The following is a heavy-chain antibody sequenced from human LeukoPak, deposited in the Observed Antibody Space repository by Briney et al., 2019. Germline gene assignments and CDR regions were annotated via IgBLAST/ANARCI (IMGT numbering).Heavy chain of an antibody. J-gene: IGHJ5*02. Sequence: SETLSLTCTVSGGSISSSSYYWSWIRQPPGKGLEWIGYIYYSGSTNYNPSHKSRVTISVDTSKNQFSLKLSSVTAADTAVYYCARDSANWNGYNWFDPWGQGTLVTVSS. V-gene: IGHV4-61*01. CDR3: ARDSANWNGYNWFDP. CDR1: GGSISSSSYY. D-gene: IGHD1-1*01. CDR2: IYYSGST.